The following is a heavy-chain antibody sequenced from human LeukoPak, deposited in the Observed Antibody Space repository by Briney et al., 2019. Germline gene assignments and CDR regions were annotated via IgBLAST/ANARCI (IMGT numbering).Heavy chain of an antibody. CDR1: GFTFSSYW. D-gene: IGHD6-19*01. Sequence: GGSLRLSCAASGFTFSSYWMSWVRQAPGKGLEWVAVISYDGPNKNYADSVKGRFTISRDNSKNTLYLQMNSLRAEDTAVYYCARGVRIAVAGNIDYWGQGTLVTVSS. J-gene: IGHJ4*02. V-gene: IGHV3-30*03. CDR2: ISYDGPNK. CDR3: ARGVRIAVAGNIDY.